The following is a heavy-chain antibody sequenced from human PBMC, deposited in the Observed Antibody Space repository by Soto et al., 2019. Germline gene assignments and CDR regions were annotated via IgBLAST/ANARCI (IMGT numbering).Heavy chain of an antibody. Sequence: PGGSLKISCKGSGYSFTSYWIGWVRQMPGKGLEWMGIIYPGDSDTRYSPSFQGQVTISADKSISTAYLQWSSLKASDTAMYYCARNYYDSSGYYQPVFDYWGQGTLVTVSS. J-gene: IGHJ4*02. CDR3: ARNYYDSSGYYQPVFDY. V-gene: IGHV5-51*01. D-gene: IGHD3-22*01. CDR2: IYPGDSDT. CDR1: GYSFTSYW.